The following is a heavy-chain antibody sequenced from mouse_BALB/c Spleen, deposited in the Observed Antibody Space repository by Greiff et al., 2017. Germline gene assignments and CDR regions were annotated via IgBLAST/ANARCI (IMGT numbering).Heavy chain of an antibody. CDR2: ISDGGSYT. CDR1: GFTFSDYY. Sequence: EVMLVESGGGLVKPGGSLKLSCAASGFTFSDYYMYWVRQTPEKRLEWVATISDGGSYTYYPDSVKGRFTISRDNAKNNLYLQMSSLKSEDTAMYYCARDRGHGSSYFDYWGQGTTLTVSS. V-gene: IGHV5-4*02. CDR3: ARDRGHGSSYFDY. J-gene: IGHJ2*01. D-gene: IGHD1-1*01.